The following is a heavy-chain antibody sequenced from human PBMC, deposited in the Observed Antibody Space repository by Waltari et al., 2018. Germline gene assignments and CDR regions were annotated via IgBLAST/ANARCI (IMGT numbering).Heavy chain of an antibody. D-gene: IGHD3-22*01. CDR2: IYHSGRT. CDR3: ARADDDSSGYYYVDY. CDR1: GGSLSSSNW. V-gene: IGHV4-4*02. Sequence: QVQLQESCPGLVKPSGTLSLTCAVSGGSLSSSNWWSWVRQPPGRGLGRVGEIYHSGRTNNTPSLKRRVTISVDKSKNQFSLKLSSVTAADTAVYYCARADDDSSGYYYVDYWGQGTLVTVSS. J-gene: IGHJ4*02.